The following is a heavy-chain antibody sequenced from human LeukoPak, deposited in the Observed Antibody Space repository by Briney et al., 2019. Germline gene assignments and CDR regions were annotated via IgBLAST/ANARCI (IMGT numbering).Heavy chain of an antibody. CDR3: ARLYGNYQNYFDY. D-gene: IGHD1-7*01. J-gene: IGHJ4*02. Sequence: SETLSLTCTVSGGSISSYYWSWIRQPPGKGLEWIGYIYYSGSTNYNPSLKSRVTISGDTSKNQFSLKLRSVTAADTAVYYCARLYGNYQNYFDYWGQGTLVTVSS. CDR1: GGSISSYY. CDR2: IYYSGST. V-gene: IGHV4-59*12.